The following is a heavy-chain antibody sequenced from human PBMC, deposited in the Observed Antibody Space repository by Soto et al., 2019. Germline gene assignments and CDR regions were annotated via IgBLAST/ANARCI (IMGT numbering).Heavy chain of an antibody. CDR3: ARNGTYESSLSQYTGIKV. D-gene: IGHD3-22*01. V-gene: IGHV1-69*06. CDR2: IVPMFGTP. J-gene: IGHJ6*02. Sequence: QQTPGQGLEWMGGIVPMFGTPTYAEKFKGRLAISATRSTSTAYMELTSLRSEDTAVYYCARNGTYESSLSQYTGIKVGGDGTTVTVS.